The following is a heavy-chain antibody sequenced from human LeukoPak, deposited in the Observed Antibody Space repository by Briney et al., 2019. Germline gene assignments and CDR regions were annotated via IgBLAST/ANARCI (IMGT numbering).Heavy chain of an antibody. V-gene: IGHV4-39*07. Sequence: PSETLSLTCTVSGGSISSSSYYWGWIRQPPGKGLEWIGSIYYSGSTYYNPSLKSRVTISVDTSKNQFSLKLSSVTAADTAVYYCARVAAAVSWFDPWGQGTLVTVSS. D-gene: IGHD6-13*01. CDR2: IYYSGST. CDR1: GGSISSSSYY. CDR3: ARVAAAVSWFDP. J-gene: IGHJ5*02.